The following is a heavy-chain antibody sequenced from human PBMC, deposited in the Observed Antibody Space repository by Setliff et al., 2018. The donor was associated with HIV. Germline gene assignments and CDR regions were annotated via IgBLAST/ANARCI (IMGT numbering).Heavy chain of an antibody. CDR2: IYYSGST. V-gene: IGHV4-30-4*08. CDR3: SSAPRLVPAVSYFDY. D-gene: IGHD2-2*01. J-gene: IGHJ4*02. CDR1: GGSISSGYYY. Sequence: SETLSLTCTVSGGSISSGYYYWSWIRQPPGKGLEWIGYIYYSGSTYYNPSLKSRVTISVDTSKNQFSLKLTSVTAAATAVYFCSSAPRLVPAVSYFDYWGQGTLVTVSS.